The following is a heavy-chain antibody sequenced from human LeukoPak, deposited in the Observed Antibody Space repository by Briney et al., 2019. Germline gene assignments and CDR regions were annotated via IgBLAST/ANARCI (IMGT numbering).Heavy chain of an antibody. CDR3: ARDPYCGGDCYYYYGMDV. V-gene: IGHV4-39*07. CDR1: GGSISSSSYY. J-gene: IGHJ6*02. CDR2: IYYSGST. Sequence: PSETLSLTCTVSGGSISSSSYYWGWIRQPPGKGLEWIGTIYYSGSTYYNPSLKSRVTISVDTSKNQFSLKLSSVTAADTAVYYCARDPYCGGDCYYYYGMDVWGQGTTVTVSS. D-gene: IGHD2-21*02.